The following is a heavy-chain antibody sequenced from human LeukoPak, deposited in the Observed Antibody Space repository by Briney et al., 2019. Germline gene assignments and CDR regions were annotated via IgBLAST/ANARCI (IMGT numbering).Heavy chain of an antibody. CDR3: AKDLSYYDSSGRPFDY. D-gene: IGHD3-22*01. CDR2: ISGSGGST. Sequence: GGSLRLSCAASGFTFSSYAMSWVHQAPGKGLEWVSAISGSGGSTYYADSVKGRFTISRDNSKNTLYLQMNSLRAEDTAVYYCAKDLSYYDSSGRPFDYWGQGTLVTVSS. J-gene: IGHJ4*02. V-gene: IGHV3-23*01. CDR1: GFTFSSYA.